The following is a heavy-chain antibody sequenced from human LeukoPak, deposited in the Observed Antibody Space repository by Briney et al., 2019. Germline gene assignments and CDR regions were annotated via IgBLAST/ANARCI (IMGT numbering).Heavy chain of an antibody. V-gene: IGHV3-21*01. CDR3: ARDLAGYGDSEFDY. CDR1: GFSVSRNY. Sequence: KSGESLRLSCAASGFSVSRNYMSWVRPAPGKGLEWVASISSSSSYIFYADSVKGRFTISTHNAKNPLYLQMDSLRAEGTAVYYCARDLAGYGDSEFDYWGQGKLVTVSS. CDR2: ISSSSSYI. D-gene: IGHD4-17*01. J-gene: IGHJ4*02.